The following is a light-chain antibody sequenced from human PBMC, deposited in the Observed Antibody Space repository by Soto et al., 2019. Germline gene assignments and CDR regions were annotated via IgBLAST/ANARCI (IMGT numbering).Light chain of an antibody. CDR2: GAT. Sequence: DIQMTQSPSYVYASVGDTVTFTCRASEDVSRWLGWYQQKPGRAPSLLFFGATSLQDGVPSRFSATESGTHFTLTINGVQPDDFATYFCQQANVFPRSFGQGTKL. V-gene: IGKV1D-12*01. CDR1: EDVSRW. J-gene: IGKJ2*01. CDR3: QQANVFPRS.